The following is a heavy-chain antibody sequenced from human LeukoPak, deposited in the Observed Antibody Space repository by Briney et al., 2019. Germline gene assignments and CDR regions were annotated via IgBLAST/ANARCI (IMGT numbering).Heavy chain of an antibody. V-gene: IGHV3-23*01. Sequence: PGGSLRLSCAAPGFTFSSYAMSWVRQAPGKRLEWVSGISGSAYSTYYADSVQGRFTISRDNSKNTLYLQMNSLRAEDTAVYYCAKEAGYSGYDYPDYWGQGTLVTVSS. CDR3: AKEAGYSGYDYPDY. J-gene: IGHJ4*02. CDR2: ISGSAYST. D-gene: IGHD5-12*01. CDR1: GFTFSSYA.